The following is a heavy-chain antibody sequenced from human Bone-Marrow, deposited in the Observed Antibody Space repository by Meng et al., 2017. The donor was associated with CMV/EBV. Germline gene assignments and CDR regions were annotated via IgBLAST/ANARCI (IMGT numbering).Heavy chain of an antibody. Sequence: GESLKISCAASGFTFSSYAMSWVRQAPGKGLEWVSSISSSSSYIYYADSVKGRFTISRDNAKNSLFLQMNSLRGDDTAVYYCARGNGGSYGWIDYWGQGTLVTVSS. CDR1: GFTFSSYA. V-gene: IGHV3-21*01. J-gene: IGHJ4*02. CDR2: ISSSSSYI. D-gene: IGHD1-26*01. CDR3: ARGNGGSYGWIDY.